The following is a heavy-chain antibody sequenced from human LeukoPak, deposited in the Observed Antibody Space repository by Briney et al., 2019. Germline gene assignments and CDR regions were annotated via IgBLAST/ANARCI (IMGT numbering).Heavy chain of an antibody. D-gene: IGHD6-19*01. J-gene: IGHJ3*02. Sequence: GGSLRLSCAAFGFSFSTYAIHWVRQAPGKGLEYVSAISTDGSRTYYGNSVKGRFTISRDNSKNTVYLQMDSLRAEDMAVYYCARGVAITWTGSYSSGWNDALDIWGQGTMVTVS. CDR2: ISTDGSRT. CDR3: ARGVAITWTGSYSSGWNDALDI. V-gene: IGHV3-64*01. CDR1: GFSFSTYA.